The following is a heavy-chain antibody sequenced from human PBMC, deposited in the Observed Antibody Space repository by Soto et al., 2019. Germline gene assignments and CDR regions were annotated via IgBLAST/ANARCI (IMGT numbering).Heavy chain of an antibody. CDR2: ITHSRSS. CDR3: ARLDSSAWYVDY. V-gene: IGHV4-61*03. CDR1: GGSVSSGSYY. J-gene: IGHJ4*02. D-gene: IGHD6-19*01. Sequence: SETLSLTCTVSGGSVSSGSYYWSWLRQPPGKELEWIAEITHSRSSKYNPSLKSRVTMSIDTSKRHFSLNLTSVTAADAAVYYCARLDSSAWYVDYWGQGTLVTVS.